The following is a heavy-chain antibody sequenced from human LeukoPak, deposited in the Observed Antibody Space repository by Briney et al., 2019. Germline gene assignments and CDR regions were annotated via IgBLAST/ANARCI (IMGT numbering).Heavy chain of an antibody. Sequence: GGSLRLSCAASGFTFSSYAMHWVRQAPGKGLEWVAVISYDGSNKYYADSVKGRFTISRDNSKNTLYLQMNSLRAEDTAVYYCAGGRVGAEVYYYYYMDVWGKGTTVTVSS. V-gene: IGHV3-30*04. CDR1: GFTFSSYA. CDR3: AGGRVGAEVYYYYYMDV. CDR2: ISYDGSNK. D-gene: IGHD1-26*01. J-gene: IGHJ6*03.